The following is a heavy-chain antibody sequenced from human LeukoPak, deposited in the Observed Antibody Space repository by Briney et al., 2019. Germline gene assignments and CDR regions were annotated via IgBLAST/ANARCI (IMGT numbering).Heavy chain of an antibody. CDR1: GFIFSGYA. V-gene: IGHV3-23*01. CDR2: ISGRADST. J-gene: IGHJ4*02. Sequence: GGSLRLSCVASGFIFSGYAMTWVRQTPGKGLEWVSGISGRADSTYYADSVKGRFTISRDNSKNTLYLQMNSLRADDTAVYYCAKLTVATFRSLFDSWGQGTLVAVSS. D-gene: IGHD5-12*01. CDR3: AKLTVATFRSLFDS.